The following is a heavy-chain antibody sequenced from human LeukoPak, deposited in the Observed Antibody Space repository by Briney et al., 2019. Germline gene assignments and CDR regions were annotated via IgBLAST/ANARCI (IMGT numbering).Heavy chain of an antibody. CDR3: AAVGVDTAMAALDY. D-gene: IGHD5-18*01. CDR1: GYTLTELS. V-gene: IGHV1-24*01. J-gene: IGHJ4*02. Sequence: ASVKVSCKVSGYTLTELSMHWVRQAPGKGLEWMEGFDPEDGETIYAQKFQGRVTMTEDTSTDTAYMELSSLRSEDTAVYYCAAVGVDTAMAALDYWGQGTLVTVSS. CDR2: FDPEDGET.